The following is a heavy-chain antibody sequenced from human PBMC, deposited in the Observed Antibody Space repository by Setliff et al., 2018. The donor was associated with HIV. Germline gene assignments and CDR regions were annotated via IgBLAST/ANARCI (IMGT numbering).Heavy chain of an antibody. D-gene: IGHD6-13*01. V-gene: IGHV3-30*02. CDR3: TKNLYSSRWSPLDY. Sequence: PGGSLRLSCAASNFTFSFYGMHWVRQAPGKGLEWVAFTPNDGSYKNYADSVKGRFTISRDNSKNTLYLQMDSLRAEDTAVYYCTKNLYSSRWSPLDYWGQGTLVTVPQ. CDR1: NFTFSFYG. CDR2: TPNDGSYK. J-gene: IGHJ4*02.